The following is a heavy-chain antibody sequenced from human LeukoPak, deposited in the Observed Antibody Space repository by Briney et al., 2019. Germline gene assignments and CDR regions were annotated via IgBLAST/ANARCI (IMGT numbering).Heavy chain of an antibody. D-gene: IGHD1-26*01. CDR2: VNHSGST. CDR3: ARENSGSYDTSFDY. J-gene: IGHJ4*02. Sequence: PSETPSPTCAVYGGSFSGYYWSWIRQPPGKGLEWIGEVNHSGSTNYNPSLKSRVTISVDTSKNQFSLKLSSVTAADTAVYYCARENSGSYDTSFDYWGQGTLVTVSS. V-gene: IGHV4-34*01. CDR1: GGSFSGYY.